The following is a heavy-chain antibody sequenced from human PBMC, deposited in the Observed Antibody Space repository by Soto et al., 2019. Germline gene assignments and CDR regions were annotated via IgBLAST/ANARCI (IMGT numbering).Heavy chain of an antibody. J-gene: IGHJ4*02. V-gene: IGHV3-23*01. CDR3: AKGPGSGITWYFDY. CDR2: ISGSGGST. D-gene: IGHD1-26*01. CDR1: GFTFSSYA. Sequence: GGSLRLSCAASGFTFSSYAMSWVRQAPGKGLEWVSAISGSGGSTYYADSVKGRFTISRDNSKNTLYLQRNSLRAEDTAVYYCAKGPGSGITWYFDYWGQGTLVTVSS.